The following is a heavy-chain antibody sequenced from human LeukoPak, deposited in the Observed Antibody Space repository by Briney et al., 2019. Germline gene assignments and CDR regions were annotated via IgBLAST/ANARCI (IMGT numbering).Heavy chain of an antibody. J-gene: IGHJ5*02. CDR2: MNPNSGNT. V-gene: IGHV1-8*01. CDR1: GYTFTSYD. D-gene: IGHD6-6*01. CDR3: ARDLAARLNWFDP. Sequence: ASVKVSCKASGYTFTSYDINWVRQAPGQGLEWMGWMNPNSGNTGYAQKFQGRVTMTRNTYISTAYMELSRLRSDDTAVYYCARDLAARLNWFDPWGQGTLVTVSS.